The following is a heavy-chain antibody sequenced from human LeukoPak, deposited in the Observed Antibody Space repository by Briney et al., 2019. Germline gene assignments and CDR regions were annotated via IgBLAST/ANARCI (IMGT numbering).Heavy chain of an antibody. CDR2: INPSGGST. CDR1: GDTFTSYY. J-gene: IGHJ3*02. V-gene: IGHV1-46*01. D-gene: IGHD6-25*01. Sequence: ASVKVSCKASGDTFTSYYMHWVRQAPGQGLEWMGIINPSGGSTSYAQKFQGRVTMTRDMSTSTVYMELSSLRSEDTAVYYCARESGGLVSPGGERDAFDIWGQGTMVTVSS. CDR3: ARESGGLVSPGGERDAFDI.